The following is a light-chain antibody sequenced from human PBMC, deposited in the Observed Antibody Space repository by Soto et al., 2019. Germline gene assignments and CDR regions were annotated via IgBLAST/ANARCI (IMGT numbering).Light chain of an antibody. CDR2: GAS. J-gene: IGKJ5*01. CDR1: HALNNN. CDR3: QQYDGWPPEIT. V-gene: IGKV3-15*01. Sequence: DIVGRQCRATLCLSPGYRARLYCRGGHALNNNVAWYQHKPGQAPRLLIYGASTRATGISARFSGSGSGTEFTLTISSLQSEDFAFYYCQQYDGWPPEITFGQGTRLEN.